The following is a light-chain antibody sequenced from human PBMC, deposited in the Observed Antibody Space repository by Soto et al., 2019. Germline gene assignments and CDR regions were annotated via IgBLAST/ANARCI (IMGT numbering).Light chain of an antibody. J-gene: IGLJ3*02. CDR2: EVT. CDR3: FSYAGSSIWV. CDR1: RSDVGSYNS. V-gene: IGLV2-23*02. Sequence: QSALTQPASVSGSPGQSITISCTGTRSDVGSYNSIAWYQQLPGKAPRVMIFEVTKRPSGISNRFSGYKSGSTASLTISGLQAEDEADYFCFSYAGSSIWVFGGGTKLTVL.